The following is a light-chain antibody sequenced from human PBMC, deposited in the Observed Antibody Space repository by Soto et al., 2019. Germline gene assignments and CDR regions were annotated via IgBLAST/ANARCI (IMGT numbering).Light chain of an antibody. CDR2: DTS. Sequence: IGMKQSPDTLSVSPGERATLSCRASQSVGSSLAWYQQKPGQAPRLLIYDTSTRANGIPARFSGSGSGTEFTLTITSLQSEDFAVYYCHQYKSWKPITFGQGTRLAIK. J-gene: IGKJ5*01. V-gene: IGKV3-15*01. CDR1: QSVGSS. CDR3: HQYKSWKPIT.